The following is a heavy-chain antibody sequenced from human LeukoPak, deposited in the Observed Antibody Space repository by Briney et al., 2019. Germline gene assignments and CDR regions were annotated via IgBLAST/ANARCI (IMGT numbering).Heavy chain of an antibody. CDR3: ARVTYGSGTYGAFDY. CDR2: ISGSGGST. D-gene: IGHD3-10*01. CDR1: GFTFSNSA. Sequence: GGSLGLSCAASGFTFSNSAMSWVRQAPGKGLEWVSAISGSGGSTYYADSVKGRFTISRDNSKNTLYLQMNSLRAEDTAVYYCARVTYGSGTYGAFDYWGQGTLVTVSS. V-gene: IGHV3-23*01. J-gene: IGHJ4*02.